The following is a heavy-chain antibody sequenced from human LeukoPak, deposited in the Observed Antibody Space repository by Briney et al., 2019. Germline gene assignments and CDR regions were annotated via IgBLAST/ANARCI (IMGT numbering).Heavy chain of an antibody. CDR1: GGSISSYY. CDR2: IYTSGST. CDR3: ARQLNGITMIED. V-gene: IGHV4-4*09. D-gene: IGHD3-22*01. Sequence: SETLSLTCTVSGGSISSYYWSWIRQPPGKGLEWIGYIYTSGSTNYNPSLKSRVTISVDTSKNQFSLKLSSVTAADTAVYYCARQLNGITMIEDWGQGTLVTVSS. J-gene: IGHJ4*02.